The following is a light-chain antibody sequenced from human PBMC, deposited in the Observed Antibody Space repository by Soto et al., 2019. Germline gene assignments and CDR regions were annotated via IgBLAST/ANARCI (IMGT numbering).Light chain of an antibody. CDR1: NSNIGTND. CDR2: DNS. J-gene: IGLJ2*01. V-gene: IGLV1-51*01. Sequence: QSVLTQVPSVSAAPGQEVTITCSGSNSNIGTNDVSWYQQLPGTAPKLLIYDNSKRPAGISDRFSGSKSGTSVTLGITGLQTGDEAEYYCGTWDSSLRGGVFGGGTKLTVL. CDR3: GTWDSSLRGGV.